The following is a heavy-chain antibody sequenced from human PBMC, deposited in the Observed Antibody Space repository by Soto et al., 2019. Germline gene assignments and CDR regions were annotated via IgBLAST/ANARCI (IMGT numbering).Heavy chain of an antibody. V-gene: IGHV4-31*03. D-gene: IGHD2-2*01. CDR3: ARGRSPWVIVVAPAALSYFDY. J-gene: IGHJ4*02. Sequence: SETLSLTCTVSGGSISSGGYYWSWIRQHPGKGLEWIGYIYYSGSTYYNPSLKSRVTISVDTSKNQFSLKLSSVTAADTAVYYCARGRSPWVIVVAPAALSYFDYWGQGTLVTVSS. CDR1: GGSISSGGYY. CDR2: IYYSGST.